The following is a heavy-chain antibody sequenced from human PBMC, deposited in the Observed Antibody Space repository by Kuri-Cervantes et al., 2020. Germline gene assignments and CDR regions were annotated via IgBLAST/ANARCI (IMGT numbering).Heavy chain of an antibody. CDR1: GFNFSSSG. D-gene: IGHD6-13*01. CDR3: ARNRTAAAGTTFDY. J-gene: IGHJ4*02. CDR2: IRYDGSSK. V-gene: IGHV3-30*02. Sequence: GGSLRLSCAASGFNFSSSGMYWVRQAPGKGLEWVAFIRYDGSSKYYVDSVKGRFTISRDNSKNTLYLQMNSLRAEDTAVYYCARNRTAAAGTTFDYWGQGTLVTVSS.